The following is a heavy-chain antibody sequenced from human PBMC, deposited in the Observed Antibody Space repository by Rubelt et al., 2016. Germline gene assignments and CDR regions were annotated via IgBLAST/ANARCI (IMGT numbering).Heavy chain of an antibody. D-gene: IGHD6-6*01. J-gene: IGHJ4*02. Sequence: QITLKESGPTLVKPTQTLTLTCTFSGFSLSSSAVGVVWIRQPPGKALEWLALIYWNDDKRYSPSLMSRLTITKDTSKNQVVLTMTNKDPVDTATYDCAHSRAARFLDYWGQGTLVTVSS. CDR2: IYWNDDK. V-gene: IGHV2-5*01. CDR3: AHSRAARFLDY. CDR1: GFSLSSSAVG.